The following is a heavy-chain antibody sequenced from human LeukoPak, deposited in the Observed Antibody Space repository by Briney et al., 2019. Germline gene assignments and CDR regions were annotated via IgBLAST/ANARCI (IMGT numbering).Heavy chain of an antibody. V-gene: IGHV3-15*01. CDR3: TTGPHYYDTRL. J-gene: IGHJ4*02. Sequence: PGGSLRLSCSASGSTFSDAWMTWVRQAPGKGLEWVGRIKSKTDGGTTDYAAPVRGRFTISRDDSKNTLYLQMTSLKTEDTAVYYCTTGPHYYDTRLWGQGTLVTVSS. CDR1: GSTFSDAW. D-gene: IGHD3-22*01. CDR2: IKSKTDGGTT.